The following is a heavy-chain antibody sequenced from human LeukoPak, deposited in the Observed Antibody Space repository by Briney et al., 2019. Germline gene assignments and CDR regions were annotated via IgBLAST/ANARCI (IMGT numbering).Heavy chain of an antibody. CDR1: GFTFSSYS. CDR3: ARDTHYYDSSGKENG. D-gene: IGHD3-22*01. J-gene: IGHJ4*02. CDR2: ISSSSSYI. V-gene: IGHV3-21*01. Sequence: GGSLRLSCAASGFTFSSYSMNWVRQAPGRGLEWVSSISSSSSYIYYADSVKGRFTISRDNAKSSLYLQMNSLRAEDTAVYYCARDTHYYDSSGKENGWGQGTLVTVSS.